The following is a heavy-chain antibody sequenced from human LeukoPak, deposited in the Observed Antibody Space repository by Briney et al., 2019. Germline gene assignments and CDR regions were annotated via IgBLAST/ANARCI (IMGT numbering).Heavy chain of an antibody. J-gene: IGHJ4*02. CDR3: AVRNRSSWSPFDF. Sequence: ASVKVSCKASGYTFTSCYMHWVRQAPGQGLEWMGWISAYNGDTNYAQKLQGRVTMTTDTHTSTAYMELRSLRSDDTAVYYCAVRNRSSWSPFDFWGQGTLVTVSS. CDR1: GYTFTSCY. V-gene: IGHV1-18*04. D-gene: IGHD6-13*01. CDR2: ISAYNGDT.